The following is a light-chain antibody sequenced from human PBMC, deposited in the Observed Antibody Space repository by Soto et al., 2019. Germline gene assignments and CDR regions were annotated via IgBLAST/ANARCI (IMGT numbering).Light chain of an antibody. CDR3: QHYNTYPWT. Sequence: QLTQSPSSLSASVGDRVTITCRASQSISSNLNWYQQKPGKAPKLLIYAASSLQSGVPSRFRGSGSGTEFTLTISSLKPGDFETYYCQHYNTYPWTFGQGTKVDIK. V-gene: IGKV1-39*01. CDR2: AAS. CDR1: QSISSN. J-gene: IGKJ1*01.